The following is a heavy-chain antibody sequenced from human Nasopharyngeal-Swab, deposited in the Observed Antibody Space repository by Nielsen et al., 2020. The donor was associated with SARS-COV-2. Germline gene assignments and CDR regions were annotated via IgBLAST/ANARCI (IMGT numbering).Heavy chain of an antibody. CDR3: AKVASGGMDV. J-gene: IGHJ6*02. CDR2: ISGSGGST. Sequence: VRQPPGKGLEWVSAISGSGGSTYYADSVKGRFTISRDNSKNTLYLQMNRLRAEDTAVYYCAKVASGGMDVWGQGTTVTVSS. V-gene: IGHV3-23*01.